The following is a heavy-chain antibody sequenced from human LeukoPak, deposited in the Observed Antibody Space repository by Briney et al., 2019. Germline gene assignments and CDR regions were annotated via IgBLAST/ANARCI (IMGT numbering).Heavy chain of an antibody. D-gene: IGHD5-24*01. CDR1: GVYVSSNNAV. J-gene: IGHJ3*01. V-gene: IGHV6-1*01. CDR2: TYFRAKWFH. CDR3: ARGMALDVFHV. Sequence: SQTLALTCDISGVYVSSNNAVWNWSRQSPSRGLEWLGRTYFRAKWFHDYAFSLRGRITINPDTSKDEFSLYLDSVTPEDTGLYYCARGMALDVFHVWGQGTMVTVSS.